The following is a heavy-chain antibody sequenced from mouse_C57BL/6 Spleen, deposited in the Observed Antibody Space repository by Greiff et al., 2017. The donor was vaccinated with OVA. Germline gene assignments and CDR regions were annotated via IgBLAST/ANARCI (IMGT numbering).Heavy chain of an antibody. V-gene: IGHV5-17*01. Sequence: EVMLVESGGGLVKPGGSLKLSCAASGFTFSDYGMHWVRQAPEKGLEWVAYISSGSSTIYYADTVKGRFTISRDNAKNTLFLQMTSLRSEDTAMYYCASSTMVTTYYFDYWGQGTTLTVSS. CDR1: GFTFSDYG. D-gene: IGHD2-2*01. CDR3: ASSTMVTTYYFDY. CDR2: ISSGSSTI. J-gene: IGHJ2*01.